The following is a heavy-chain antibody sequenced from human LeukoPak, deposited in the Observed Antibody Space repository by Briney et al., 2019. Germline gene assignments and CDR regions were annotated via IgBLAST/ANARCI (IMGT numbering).Heavy chain of an antibody. CDR3: ARESTRERPGC. V-gene: IGHV1-2*02. CDR1: GYTFTDYY. J-gene: IGHJ4*02. Sequence: ASVKVSCKASGYTFTDYYMHWVRQAPGQGLEWMGWINPNSGDTNYAQKFQGRVTMTRDTSISTAYMELSRLTSDDTAVYYCARESTRERPGCWGQGTLVIVSS. CDR2: INPNSGDT. D-gene: IGHD1-1*01.